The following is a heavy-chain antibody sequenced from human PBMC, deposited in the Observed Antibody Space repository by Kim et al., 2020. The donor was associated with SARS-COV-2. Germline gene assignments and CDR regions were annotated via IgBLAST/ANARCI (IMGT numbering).Heavy chain of an antibody. CDR1: GYTFTSYA. CDR2: INTNTGNP. D-gene: IGHD3-10*01. Sequence: ASVKVSCKASGYTFTSYAMNWVRQAPGQGLEWMGWINTNTGNPTYAQGFTGRFVFSLDTSVSTASLQISSLKAEDTAVYYCARDRNFAFLMVQGVMWGRQYYCCGMDVWGQGTTVTVSS. CDR3: ARDRNFAFLMVQGVMWGRQYYCCGMDV. V-gene: IGHV7-4-1*02. J-gene: IGHJ6*02.